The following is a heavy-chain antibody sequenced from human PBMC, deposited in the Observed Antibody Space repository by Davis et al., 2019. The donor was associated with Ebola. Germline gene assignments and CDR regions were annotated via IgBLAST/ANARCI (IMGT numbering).Heavy chain of an antibody. CDR3: ARDSHPRSGSYGRGDY. V-gene: IGHV3-7*03. J-gene: IGHJ4*02. CDR2: IKQDGSEK. CDR1: GFTFSSYS. Sequence: GGSLRLSCAASGFTFSSYSMNWVRQAPGKGLEWVANIKQDGSEKYYVDSVKGRFTISRDNAKNSLYLQMNSLRAEDTAVYYCARDSHPRSGSYGRGDYWGQGTLVTVSS. D-gene: IGHD1-26*01.